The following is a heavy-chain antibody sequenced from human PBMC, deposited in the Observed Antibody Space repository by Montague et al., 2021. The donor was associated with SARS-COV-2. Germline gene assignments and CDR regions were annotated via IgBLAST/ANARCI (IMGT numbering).Heavy chain of an antibody. D-gene: IGHD3-3*01. CDR1: GGSIRSSSYY. V-gene: IGHV4-39*01. Sequence: SETLSLTCTVSGGSIRSSSYYWGWIRQPPGKGLEWIGCIYYSGSTYYNPSLKSRVTISVDTSKNQFSLKLSSVTAADTAVYYCARHRITAFVGRMFDYWGQGTLVTVSS. CDR3: ARHRITAFVGRMFDY. J-gene: IGHJ4*02. CDR2: IYYSGST.